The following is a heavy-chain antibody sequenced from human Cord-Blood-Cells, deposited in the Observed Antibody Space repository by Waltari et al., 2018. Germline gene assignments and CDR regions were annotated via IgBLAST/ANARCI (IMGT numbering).Heavy chain of an antibody. CDR2: SSWNSGSR. D-gene: IGHD1-26*01. J-gene: IGHJ4*02. CDR1: GFTFDDYA. V-gene: IGHV3-9*03. Sequence: EVQLVESGGGLVQPGRSLRLSCAASGFTFDDYAMQWVRQAAGKGLEGVAGSSWNSGSRGYAESVKGRFTSSRDNAKNSLYLQMNSLRAEDMALYYCAKVAGSGSYFDYWGQGTLVTVSS. CDR3: AKVAGSGSYFDY.